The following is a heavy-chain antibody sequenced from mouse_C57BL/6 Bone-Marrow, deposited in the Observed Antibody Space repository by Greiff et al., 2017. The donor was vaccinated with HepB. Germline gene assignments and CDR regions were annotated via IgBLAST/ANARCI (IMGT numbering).Heavy chain of an antibody. CDR1: GFNIKDDY. Sequence: EVQLVESGAELVRPGASVKLSCTASGFNIKDDYMHWVKQRPEQGLEWIGWIDPENGDTEYASKFQGKATITADTSSNTAYLQLSSLTSEDTAVYYCTTNYSNYDYWGQGTTLTVSS. CDR2: IDPENGDT. D-gene: IGHD2-5*01. CDR3: TTNYSNYDY. J-gene: IGHJ2*01. V-gene: IGHV14-4*01.